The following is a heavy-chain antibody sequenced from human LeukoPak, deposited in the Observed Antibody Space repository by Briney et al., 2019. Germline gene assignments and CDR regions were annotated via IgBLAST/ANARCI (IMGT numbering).Heavy chain of an antibody. CDR2: ISGSGGST. CDR1: GFTFSSYA. CDR3: AKDLRSSGWYHYFDY. J-gene: IGHJ4*02. D-gene: IGHD6-19*01. V-gene: IGHV3-23*01. Sequence: GGSLRLSCAASGFTFSSYAMSWVRQAPGKGLEWVSAISGSGGSTYYADSVKGRSTISRDNSKNTLYLQMNSLRAEDTAVYYCAKDLRSSGWYHYFDYWGQGTLVTVSS.